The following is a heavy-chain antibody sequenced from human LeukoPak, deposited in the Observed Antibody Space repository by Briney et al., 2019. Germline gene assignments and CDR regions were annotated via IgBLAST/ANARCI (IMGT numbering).Heavy chain of an antibody. V-gene: IGHV1-2*02. J-gene: IGHJ5*02. Sequence: ASVKVSCKASGYTFTGYYMHWVRQAPRQGLEWMGWINPNSGGTNYAQKFQGRVTMTRDTSISTAYMELSRLRSDDTAVYYCAIQGVIVYWFDPWGQGTLVTVSS. D-gene: IGHD3-10*01. CDR2: INPNSGGT. CDR1: GYTFTGYY. CDR3: AIQGVIVYWFDP.